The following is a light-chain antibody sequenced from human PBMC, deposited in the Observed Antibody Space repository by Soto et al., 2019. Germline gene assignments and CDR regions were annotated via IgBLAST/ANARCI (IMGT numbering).Light chain of an antibody. V-gene: IGLV2-14*01. CDR3: SSYTTSSTRV. CDR2: EVS. J-gene: IGLJ3*02. CDR1: SSDVGGYNY. Sequence: QSALTQPASVSGSPGQTITISCTGTSSDVGGYNYVSWYQHHPGKAPKLMIYEVSNRPSGVSHRFSGSKSANTASLTIAVLQADDEADYYCSSYTTSSTRVFGGGTKLTVL.